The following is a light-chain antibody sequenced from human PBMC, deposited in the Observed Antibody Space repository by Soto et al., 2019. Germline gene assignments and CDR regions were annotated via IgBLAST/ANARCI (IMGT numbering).Light chain of an antibody. J-gene: IGKJ1*01. CDR1: QSIGSW. CDR3: QQYDSYSWT. V-gene: IGKV1-5*01. Sequence: DIQMTQDPSSLSVSVGDRVTIACRASQSIGSWLAWYQQKPGKAPKLLIYEASTLQSGVPSRFSGSWSGTEFTLTISSLRHDDFATYYCQQYDSYSWTFGQGTKVEI. CDR2: EAS.